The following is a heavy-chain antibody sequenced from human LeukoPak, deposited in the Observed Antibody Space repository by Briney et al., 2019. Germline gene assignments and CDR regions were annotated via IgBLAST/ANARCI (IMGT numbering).Heavy chain of an antibody. V-gene: IGHV4-34*01. D-gene: IGHD3-9*01. CDR3: ARGRGYFAHYSMDV. CDR1: GGSFSGYY. CDR2: INHSGST. Sequence: SETLSLTCAVYGGSFSGYYWSWIRQPPGKGLEWIGEINHSGSTNYNPSLKSRVTISVDTSKNQFSLKLSSVTAADTAVYYCARGRGYFAHYSMDVWGQGTTVTVSS. J-gene: IGHJ6*02.